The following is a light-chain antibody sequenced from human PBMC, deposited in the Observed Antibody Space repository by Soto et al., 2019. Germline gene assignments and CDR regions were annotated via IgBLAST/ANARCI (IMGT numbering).Light chain of an antibody. Sequence: QSVLTQPPSASGTPGQRVTISCSGSSSNIGSNTVNWYQQLPGTAPKLLIYSNNQRPSGVPDRFSGSKSGTSASLAISGLQSEDEAEYYCAAWDDSLNGRLVFGGGTKLTVL. J-gene: IGLJ2*01. CDR1: SSNIGSNT. V-gene: IGLV1-44*01. CDR2: SNN. CDR3: AAWDDSLNGRLV.